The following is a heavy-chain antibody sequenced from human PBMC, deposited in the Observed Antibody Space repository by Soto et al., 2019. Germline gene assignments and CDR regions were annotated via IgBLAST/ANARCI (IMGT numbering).Heavy chain of an antibody. V-gene: IGHV4-39*01. Sequence: QLQLQESGPGLVKPSETLSLTCTVSGGSISSSSYYWGWIRQPPGKGLEWIGSIYYSGSTYYNPSLKSRVTISVDTSKNQFSLKLSSVTAADTAVYYCARQTRSIAAAGTFLGWFDPWGQGTLVTVSS. CDR2: IYYSGST. J-gene: IGHJ5*02. D-gene: IGHD6-13*01. CDR3: ARQTRSIAAAGTFLGWFDP. CDR1: GGSISSSSYY.